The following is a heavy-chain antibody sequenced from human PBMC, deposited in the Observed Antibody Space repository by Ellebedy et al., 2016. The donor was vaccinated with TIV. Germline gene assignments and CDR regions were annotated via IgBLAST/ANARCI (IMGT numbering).Heavy chain of an antibody. CDR1: GFTLSTHW. D-gene: IGHD2/OR15-2a*01. J-gene: IGHJ5*01. V-gene: IGHV3-49*04. Sequence: GESLKISCAASGFTLSTHWMSWVRQAPGKGLEWVGFIRSKTYGGTTEYAASVKGRFTISRDDSKNSLYLQMHDLKTEDTAVYYCAKKIIASAYDSWGQGTPVTVSS. CDR2: IRSKTYGGTT. CDR3: AKKIIASAYDS.